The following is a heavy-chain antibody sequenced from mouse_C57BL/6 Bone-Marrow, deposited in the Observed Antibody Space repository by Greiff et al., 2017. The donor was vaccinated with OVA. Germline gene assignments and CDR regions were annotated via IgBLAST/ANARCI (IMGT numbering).Heavy chain of an antibody. CDR1: GYTFTGYW. Sequence: ESGAELMKPGASVKLSCKATGYTFTGYWIEWVKQRPGHGLEWIGEILPGSGSTNYNEKFKGKATFPADTSSNTAYMQLSSLTTEDSAIDYCARTLYYYGSSSCAYWGQGTLVTVSA. D-gene: IGHD1-1*01. CDR2: ILPGSGST. CDR3: ARTLYYYGSSSCAY. V-gene: IGHV1-9*01. J-gene: IGHJ3*01.